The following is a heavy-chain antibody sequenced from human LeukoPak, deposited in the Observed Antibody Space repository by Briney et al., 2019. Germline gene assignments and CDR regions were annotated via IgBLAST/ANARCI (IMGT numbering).Heavy chain of an antibody. CDR1: GGSISSSSHY. CDR3: ARVGYSGYDPYFDY. Sequence: PSETLSLTCTVSGGSISSSSHYWGWIRQPPGKGLEWIGSIHYSGSSYYNPSLKSRVTISVDTSKNQFSLKLSSVTAADTAVYYCARVGYSGYDPYFDYWGQGTLVTVSS. J-gene: IGHJ4*02. V-gene: IGHV4-39*07. CDR2: IHYSGSS. D-gene: IGHD5-12*01.